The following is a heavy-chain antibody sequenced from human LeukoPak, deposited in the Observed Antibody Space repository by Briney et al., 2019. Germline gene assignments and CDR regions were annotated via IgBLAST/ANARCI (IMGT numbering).Heavy chain of an antibody. CDR1: GYTFTSYY. CDR3: ARDQGGSYSGVSFDY. D-gene: IGHD1-26*01. Sequence: ASVKVSCKASGYTFTSYYMHWVRQAPGQGLEWMGIINPSGGSTSYAQKFQGRVTMTGDTSTSTVYMELSSLRSEDTAVYYCARDQGGSYSGVSFDYWGQGTLVTVSS. J-gene: IGHJ4*02. CDR2: INPSGGST. V-gene: IGHV1-46*01.